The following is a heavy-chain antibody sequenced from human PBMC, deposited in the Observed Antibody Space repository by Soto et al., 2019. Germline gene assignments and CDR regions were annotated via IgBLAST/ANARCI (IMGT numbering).Heavy chain of an antibody. CDR1: GITFSTYT. J-gene: IGHJ4*02. D-gene: IGHD6-13*01. CDR3: TRGPRADSAGTGAH. CDR2: ISFDGSDK. Sequence: QVQLVESGGDVVQPGKSLTLSCVVSGITFSTYTFNWVRQAPGKGLEWVALISFDGSDKDYTDSVKGRFTISRDNSKNTLYLQMDNLRAEDTAIYYCTRGPRADSAGTGAHWGQGTPVTVSS. V-gene: IGHV3-30-3*01.